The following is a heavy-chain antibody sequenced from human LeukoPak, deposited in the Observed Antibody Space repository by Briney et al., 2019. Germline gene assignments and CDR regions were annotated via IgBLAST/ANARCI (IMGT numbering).Heavy chain of an antibody. CDR1: GGSISSYY. CDR2: IYYSGST. D-gene: IGHD3-22*01. V-gene: IGHV4-59*08. CDR3: ARQGDYYDSSGYNY. Sequence: KPSETLSLTCTVSGGSISSYYWSWIRQPPGKGLEWIGYIYYSGSTNYNPSLKSRVTISVDTSKNQFSLKLSSVTAADTAVYYCARQGDYYDSSGYNYWGQGTLVTVSS. J-gene: IGHJ4*02.